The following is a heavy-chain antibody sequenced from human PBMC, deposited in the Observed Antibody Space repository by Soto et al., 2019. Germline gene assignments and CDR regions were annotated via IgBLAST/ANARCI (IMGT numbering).Heavy chain of an antibody. CDR3: TRGFRAESMDY. V-gene: IGHV3-74*01. D-gene: IGHD6-6*01. J-gene: IGHJ4*02. Sequence: EVRLVQSGGGSAPPGGSLRLSCSASGYTFSSYWMYWVRQLPGKGLVWVSRIKSDGSGVTYADSVKGRFTTSRDNAQNTLYLQMTSLRGEDTAVYYCTRGFRAESMDYWGQGTAVTVSS. CDR1: GYTFSSYW. CDR2: IKSDGSGV.